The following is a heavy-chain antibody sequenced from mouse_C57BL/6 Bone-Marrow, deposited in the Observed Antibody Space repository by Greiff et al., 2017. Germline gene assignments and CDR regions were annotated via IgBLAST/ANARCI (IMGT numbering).Heavy chain of an antibody. CDR2: INPYNGGT. Sequence: EVQLQQSGPVLVKPGASVKMSCKASGYTFTDYYMNWVKQSHGKSLEWIGVINPYNGGTSYNQKFKGKATLTVDKSSSTAYMELNSLTSEVSAVYYCARGGLLTFAYWGQGTLVTVSA. CDR1: GYTFTDYY. CDR3: ARGGLLTFAY. V-gene: IGHV1-19*01. D-gene: IGHD2-13*01. J-gene: IGHJ3*01.